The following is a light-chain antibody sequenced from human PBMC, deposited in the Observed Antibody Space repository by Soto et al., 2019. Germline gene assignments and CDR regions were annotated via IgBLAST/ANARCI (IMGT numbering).Light chain of an antibody. V-gene: IGKV1-33*01. J-gene: IGKJ4*01. CDR2: DAA. Sequence: DIQLTQSPPSLSASVGDAVTITCQASQDITNYLNWYRQRSGKSPKLLIFDAANLERGVPSRFSGSGSGTHFTFTISSLQPEDVATYYCQQYENRPLTFGGGTKVE. CDR1: QDITNY. CDR3: QQYENRPLT.